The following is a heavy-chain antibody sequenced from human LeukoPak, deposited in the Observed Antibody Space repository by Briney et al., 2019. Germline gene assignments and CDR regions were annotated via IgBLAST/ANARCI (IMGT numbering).Heavy chain of an antibody. CDR2: INHSGST. D-gene: IGHD3-22*01. CDR1: GGSLSGYY. V-gene: IGHV4-34*01. Sequence: PSETLSLTCAVYGGSLSGYYCSWVRQPPGKGLEWIGEINHSGSTNYNPSLKSRVTISVDTSKNQFSLKLSSVTAADTAVYYCARNSYYDNSGEGAFDIWGQGTMVTVSS. CDR3: ARNSYYDNSGEGAFDI. J-gene: IGHJ3*02.